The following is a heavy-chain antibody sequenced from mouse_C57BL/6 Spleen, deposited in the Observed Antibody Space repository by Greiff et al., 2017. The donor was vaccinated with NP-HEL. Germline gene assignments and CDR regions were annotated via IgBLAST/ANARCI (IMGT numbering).Heavy chain of an antibody. CDR2: IDPSDSYT. CDR1: GYTFTSYW. V-gene: IGHV1-69*01. D-gene: IGHD1-1*01. J-gene: IGHJ3*01. CDR3: AGWGVGSSAAWVAY. Sequence: QVQLQQPGAELVMPGASVKLSCKASGYTFTSYWMPWVKQRPGQGLEWIGEIDPSDSYTNYNQKFKGKSTLTVDKSSSTAYMQLSSLTSEDSTVYYCAGWGVGSSAAWVAYWGQGTLVTVSA.